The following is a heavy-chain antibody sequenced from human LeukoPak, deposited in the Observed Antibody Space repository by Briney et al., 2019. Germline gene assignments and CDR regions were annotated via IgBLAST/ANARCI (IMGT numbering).Heavy chain of an antibody. D-gene: IGHD3-3*01. CDR1: GGSFSGYY. V-gene: IGHV4-34*01. J-gene: IGHJ6*02. Sequence: PSETLSLTCAVSGGSFSGYYWTWIRQPPGEGLEWIGEINHSGSANYNPSLKSRVTISLDTSKNQFSLKLSSVTAADTAVYYCARGFPYYDFWSGYYKDYYYGMDVWGQGTTVTVSS. CDR2: INHSGSA. CDR3: ARGFPYYDFWSGYYKDYYYGMDV.